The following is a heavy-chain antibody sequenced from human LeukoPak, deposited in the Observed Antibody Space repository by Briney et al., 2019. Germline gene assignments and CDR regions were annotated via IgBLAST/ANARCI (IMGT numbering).Heavy chain of an antibody. CDR3: ARGGLSVVKDDWFDP. CDR1: GYTFTSYG. D-gene: IGHD4-23*01. CDR2: ISAYNGNT. V-gene: IGHV1-18*01. Sequence: ASVKVSCKASGYTFTSYGISWVRQAPGQGLEWMGWISAYNGNTNYAQKLQGRVTMATDTSTSTAYMELRSLRSDDTAVYYCARGGLSVVKDDWFDPWGQGTLVTVSS. J-gene: IGHJ5*02.